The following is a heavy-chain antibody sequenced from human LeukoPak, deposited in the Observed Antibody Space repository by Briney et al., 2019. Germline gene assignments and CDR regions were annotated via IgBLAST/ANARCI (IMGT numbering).Heavy chain of an antibody. V-gene: IGHV1-69*05. Sequence: SVKVSCKASGGTFSSYAISWVRQAPGQGLEWMGGIIPIFGTANYAQKFQGRVTITTDESTSTAYMELSSLRSEDTAVYYCARSSSGYCYEGHFDYWGQGTLVTVSS. CDR1: GGTFSSYA. D-gene: IGHD3-22*01. J-gene: IGHJ4*02. CDR2: IIPIFGTA. CDR3: ARSSSGYCYEGHFDY.